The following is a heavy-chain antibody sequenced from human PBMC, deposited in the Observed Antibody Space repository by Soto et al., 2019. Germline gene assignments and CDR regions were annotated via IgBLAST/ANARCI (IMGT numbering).Heavy chain of an antibody. CDR3: ARDRAAAAGTRYWFDP. CDR2: IYSTGST. CDR1: GDSVSSRTYY. J-gene: IGHJ5*02. V-gene: IGHV4-61*01. D-gene: IGHD6-13*01. Sequence: SETLSLTCTVSGDSVSSRTYYWSWIRQPLGKGLECIGFIYSTGSTRYNPSLTGRVTISLDTSKNQFSLTLSSVTAVDTAVYYCARDRAAAAGTRYWFDPGGQGT.